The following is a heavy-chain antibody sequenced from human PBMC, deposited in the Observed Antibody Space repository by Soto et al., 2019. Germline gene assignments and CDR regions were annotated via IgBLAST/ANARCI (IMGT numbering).Heavy chain of an antibody. CDR3: ALVSYNWNVTGGDP. D-gene: IGHD1-20*01. J-gene: IGHJ5*02. V-gene: IGHV1-69*13. CDR1: GGTFSSYA. Sequence: ASVKVSCKASGGTFSSYAISWVRQAPGQGLEWMGGIIPIFGTANYAQKFQGRVTITADESTSTAYMELSSLKSEDTAVYYCALVSYNWNVTGGDPWGQGTLVTVSS. CDR2: IIPIFGTA.